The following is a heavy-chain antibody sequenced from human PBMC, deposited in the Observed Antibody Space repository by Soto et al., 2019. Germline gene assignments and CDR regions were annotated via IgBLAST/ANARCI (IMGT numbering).Heavy chain of an antibody. V-gene: IGHV3-23*01. CDR2: ISGSGGST. CDR3: AKETLIEYSSSSRAFDY. J-gene: IGHJ4*02. D-gene: IGHD6-6*01. Sequence: GGSLRLSCAASGFTFSSYAMSWVRQAPGKGLEWVSAISGSGGSTYYADSVKGRFTISRDNSKNTLYLQMNSLSAEDTAVYYCAKETLIEYSSSSRAFDYWGQGTLVTVSS. CDR1: GFTFSSYA.